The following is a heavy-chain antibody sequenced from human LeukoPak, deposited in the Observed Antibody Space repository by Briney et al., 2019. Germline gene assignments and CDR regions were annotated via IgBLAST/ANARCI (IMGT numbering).Heavy chain of an antibody. CDR3: ATAFRCTNGVCYTKSWFDP. CDR2: FDPEDGET. Sequence: ASVKVSCKVSGYTLTELSMHWVRQAPGKGLEWMGGFDPEDGETIYAQKFQSRVTMTEDTSADTAYMELSSLRSEDTAVYYCATAFRCTNGVCYTKSWFDPWGQGTLVTVSS. V-gene: IGHV1-24*01. CDR1: GYTLTELS. D-gene: IGHD2-8*01. J-gene: IGHJ5*02.